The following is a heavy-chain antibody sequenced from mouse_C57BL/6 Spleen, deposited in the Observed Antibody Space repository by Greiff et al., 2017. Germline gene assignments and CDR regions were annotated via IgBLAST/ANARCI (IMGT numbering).Heavy chain of an antibody. CDR2: IYSRSGNT. J-gene: IGHJ3*01. D-gene: IGHD2-4*01. V-gene: IGHV1-81*01. Sequence: LVESGAELARPGASVKLSCKASGYTFTGYGISWVKQRTGQGLEWIGEIYSRSGNTYYNEKFKGKATLTADKSSSTAYMELRSLTSEDSAVYFCVYDYDGGFAYWGQGSLVTVSA. CDR1: GYTFTGYG. CDR3: VYDYDGGFAY.